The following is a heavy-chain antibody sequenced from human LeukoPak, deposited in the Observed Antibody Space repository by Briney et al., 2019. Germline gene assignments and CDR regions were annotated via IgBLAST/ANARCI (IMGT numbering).Heavy chain of an antibody. D-gene: IGHD1-26*01. J-gene: IGHJ5*02. V-gene: IGHV1-18*01. Sequence: ASVKVSCEASGYTFTSFGISWVRQAPGQGLEWMGWISGYKGNTKYAQKFQGRVTITADESTTTVYMDLSSLRSEDTAVYYCAVHPSDHSGHRNWFDPWGQGTLVTVS. CDR1: GYTFTSFG. CDR2: ISGYKGNT. CDR3: AVHPSDHSGHRNWFDP.